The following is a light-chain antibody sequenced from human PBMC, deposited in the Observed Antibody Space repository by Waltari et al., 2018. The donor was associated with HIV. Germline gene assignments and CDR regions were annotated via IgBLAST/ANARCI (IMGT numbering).Light chain of an antibody. CDR2: SND. J-gene: IGLJ3*02. CDR3: AAWDDSLNGM. CDR1: SSNIGSNI. V-gene: IGLV1-44*01. Sequence: QSVLTQPPSVSGTPGQNVTIPCSGSSSNIGSNIVTWYQQLPGAAPNLLIYSNDQRPSGVPDRFSGSKSGTSASLAISGLQSADEADYYCAAWDDSLNGMFGGGTRLTVL.